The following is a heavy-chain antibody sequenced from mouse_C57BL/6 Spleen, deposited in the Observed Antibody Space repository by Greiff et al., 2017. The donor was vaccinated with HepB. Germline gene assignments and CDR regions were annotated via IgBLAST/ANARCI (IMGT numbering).Heavy chain of an antibody. Sequence: QVQLQQSGAELAKPGASVKLSCKASGYTFTSYWMHWVKQRPGRGLEWIGYINPSSGYTKYNQKFKDKATLTADKSSSTAYMQLSSLTYEDSAVYYCARGGSSYGNAMDDWGQGTSVTVSS. D-gene: IGHD1-1*01. V-gene: IGHV1-7*01. CDR3: ARGGSSYGNAMDD. CDR1: GYTFTSYW. J-gene: IGHJ4*01. CDR2: INPSSGYT.